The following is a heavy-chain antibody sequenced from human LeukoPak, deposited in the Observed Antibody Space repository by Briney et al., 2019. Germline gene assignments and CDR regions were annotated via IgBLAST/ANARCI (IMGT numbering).Heavy chain of an antibody. V-gene: IGHV4-30-2*01. CDR3: ARGHGALLGY. Sequence: SETLSLTCAVSGGSISSGGYSWSWIRQPPGTGLEWIGYIYHSGSTYYNPSLKSRVTISVDRSKNQFSLKLSSVTAADTAVYYCARGHGALLGYWGQGTLVTVSS. CDR1: GGSISSGGYS. J-gene: IGHJ4*02. CDR2: IYHSGST. D-gene: IGHD4-17*01.